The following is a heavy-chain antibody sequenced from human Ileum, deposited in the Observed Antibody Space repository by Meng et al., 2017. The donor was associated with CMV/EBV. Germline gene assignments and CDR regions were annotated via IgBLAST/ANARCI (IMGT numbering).Heavy chain of an antibody. CDR2: IHGDGRIH. J-gene: IGHJ3*02. CDR1: GFDFSSYG. D-gene: IGHD2-8*01. CDR3: ARDRCGTNGCHNDADI. Sequence: GFDFSSYGMRCVRQVPGKGLEWLSLIHGDGRIHINADAAKGRFTISRDNSKNSSYLQMSGLRADDTAVYYCARDRCGTNGCHNDADIWGQGTMVTVSS. V-gene: IGHV3-74*01.